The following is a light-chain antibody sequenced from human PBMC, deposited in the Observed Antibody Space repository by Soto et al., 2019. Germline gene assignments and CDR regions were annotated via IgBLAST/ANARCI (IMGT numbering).Light chain of an antibody. J-gene: IGKJ3*01. V-gene: IGKV3-20*01. CDR3: QQYGSYFFT. CDR1: QSVSSSY. Sequence: EILLTQSPGTLSLSPGERATLSCRASQSVSSSYLAWYQQKPGQAPRLLIYGASSRDTGIPDRFSGSGSGTDFTLTISRLEPEDFEVYYCQQYGSYFFTFGPGTKVDIK. CDR2: GAS.